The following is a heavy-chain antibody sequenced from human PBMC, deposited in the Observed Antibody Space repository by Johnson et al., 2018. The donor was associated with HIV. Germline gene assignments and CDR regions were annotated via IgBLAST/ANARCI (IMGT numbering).Heavy chain of an antibody. CDR3: ARGPGAPRGDPVYGGGDCYLDI. V-gene: IGHV3-30-3*01. CDR1: GFTFSSYA. J-gene: IGHJ3*02. D-gene: IGHD2-21*02. Sequence: QVQLVESGGGVVQPGRSLRLSCAASGFTFSSYAMHWVRQAPAKGLEWVAVISYDGSNKYFADSVKGRFTISRDNSKNTLYLQMNSLRAEETAVYDCARGPGAPRGDPVYGGGDCYLDIWGQGTMVTVSS. CDR2: ISYDGSNK.